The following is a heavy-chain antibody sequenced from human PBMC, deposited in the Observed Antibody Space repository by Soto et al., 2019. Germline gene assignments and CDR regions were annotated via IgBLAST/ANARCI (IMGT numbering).Heavy chain of an antibody. CDR1: GDSITSAGYS. J-gene: IGHJ4*02. V-gene: IGHV4-30-2*01. D-gene: IGHD3-10*01. CDR2: IYHSGGT. CDR3: ARGRNNYYGSGSPFDF. Sequence: QVQLQESGSGLVKPSQTLSLTCAVSGDSITSAGYSWSWIRQPPGKGLEWIGYIYHSGGTNYNPSLDTRVTISLDRTTNHFSLKVTSVTAADTAVYYCARGRNNYYGSGSPFDFWGQGALVTVSS.